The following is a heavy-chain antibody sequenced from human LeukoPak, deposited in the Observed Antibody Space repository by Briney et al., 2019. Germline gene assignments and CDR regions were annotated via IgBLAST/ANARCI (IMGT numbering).Heavy chain of an antibody. J-gene: IGHJ4*02. CDR2: IHYDGAT. CDR3: ARGEGCSSTSCYLDY. Sequence: PSETLSLTCSVSGGSISGRRYYWGWIRQPPGRGLEWIGSIHYDGATYYNPSLKSRVTMSVDTSKNQVSLKLSSVTAADTAVYYCARGEGCSSTSCYLDYWGQGTLVTVSS. CDR1: GGSISGRRYY. V-gene: IGHV4-39*01. D-gene: IGHD2-2*01.